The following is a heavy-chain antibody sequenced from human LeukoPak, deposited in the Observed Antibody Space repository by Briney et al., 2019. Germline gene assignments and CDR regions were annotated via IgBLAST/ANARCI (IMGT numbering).Heavy chain of an antibody. J-gene: IGHJ4*02. CDR2: IYKSGST. CDR3: AREEYFQDRNGYSYYFHS. Sequence: PSETLSLTCTVSGGSIGWDYWSWIRQSAGKGLAWIGRIYKSGSTNYNPSFRSRVTMSVDTSKNQFSLNVTSVTAADTAVYYCAREEYFQDRNGYSYYFHSWGQGSLVTVSS. D-gene: IGHD3-22*01. V-gene: IGHV4-4*07. CDR1: GGSIGWDY.